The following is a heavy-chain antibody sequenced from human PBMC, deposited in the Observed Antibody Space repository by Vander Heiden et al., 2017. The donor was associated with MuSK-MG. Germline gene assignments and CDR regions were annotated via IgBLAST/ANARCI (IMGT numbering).Heavy chain of an antibody. D-gene: IGHD6-13*01. CDR3: ARSVVAAADPFDY. V-gene: IGHV4-31*03. Sequence: QVQLQESGPGLVKPSQTLPLTCTVSGGPISTGADYWSWIRQHPGKGLEWIGYIYYSGSTYYNPSLKSRLTMSVDTSKNQFSLNLNSVTAADTAVYYCARSVVAAADPFDYWGQGTLVTVSS. J-gene: IGHJ4*02. CDR1: GGPISTGADY. CDR2: IYYSGST.